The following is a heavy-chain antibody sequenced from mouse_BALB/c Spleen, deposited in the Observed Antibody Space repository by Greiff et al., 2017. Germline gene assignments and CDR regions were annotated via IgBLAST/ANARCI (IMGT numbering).Heavy chain of an antibody. CDR3: ARLWDDYAMDY. J-gene: IGHJ4*01. CDR2: ISSGGSYT. Sequence: EVQGVESGGDLVKPGGSLKLSCAASGFTFSSYGMSWVRQTPDKRLEWVATISSGGSYTYYPDSVKGRFTISRDNAKNTLYLQMSSLKSEDTAMYYCARLWDDYAMDYWGQGTSVTVSS. CDR1: GFTFSSYG. D-gene: IGHD4-1*01. V-gene: IGHV5-6*01.